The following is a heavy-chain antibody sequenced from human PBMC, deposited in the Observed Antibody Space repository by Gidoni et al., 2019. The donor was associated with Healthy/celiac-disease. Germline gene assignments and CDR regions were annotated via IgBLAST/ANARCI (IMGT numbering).Heavy chain of an antibody. V-gene: IGHV3-33*01. D-gene: IGHD3-16*01. J-gene: IGHJ4*02. CDR2: IWYDGSNK. Sequence: QVQLVESGVGLVPPGSSLRLSCPASGFTCSSYGMHWVRQAPGTGLEWVAVIWYDGSNKYYADSVKGRFTISRDNSKNTLYLQMNSLRAEDTAVYYCARGGPVWGPLDYWGQGTLVTVSS. CDR1: GFTCSSYG. CDR3: ARGGPVWGPLDY.